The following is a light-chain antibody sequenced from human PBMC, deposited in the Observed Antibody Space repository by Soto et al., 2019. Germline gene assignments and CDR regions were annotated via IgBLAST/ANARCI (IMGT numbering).Light chain of an antibody. CDR3: QVWNTGSEHPYV. J-gene: IGLJ1*01. CDR1: NIGSKS. V-gene: IGLV3-21*02. Sequence: ELTQAPSVSVAPGQTAAITCGGNNIGSKSVHWYQQKPGQAPVLVVYDDNDRPSGIPERFSGSNSGNTATLTISRVEAGDEADYYCQVWNTGSEHPYVFGTGTKVTVL. CDR2: DDN.